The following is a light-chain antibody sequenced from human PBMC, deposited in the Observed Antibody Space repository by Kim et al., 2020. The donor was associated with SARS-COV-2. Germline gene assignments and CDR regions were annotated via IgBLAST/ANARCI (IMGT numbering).Light chain of an antibody. CDR3: GTWDSSLSAGV. Sequence: GQKFTIPCSGSISNIGNNYVYWYQQVPGTAPKLLIYDNNRRPSGIPDRFSGSKSVTSATLGITGLQTGDEADYYCGTWDSSLSAGVFGGGTQLTVL. CDR1: ISNIGNNY. CDR2: DNN. J-gene: IGLJ3*02. V-gene: IGLV1-51*01.